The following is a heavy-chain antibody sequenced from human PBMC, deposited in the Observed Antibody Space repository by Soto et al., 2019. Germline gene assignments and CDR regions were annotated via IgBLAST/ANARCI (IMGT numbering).Heavy chain of an antibody. J-gene: IGHJ4*02. CDR1: GFSFSNYG. V-gene: IGHV3-33*08. CDR3: ARDPWGPGCNTYSCSYFDC. CDR2: ISFDGINK. Sequence: QVVESGGGVVQPGRSLRLSCAASGFSFSNYGMHWVRQAPGKGLEWVALISFDGINKYYADSVKGRFTVSRDNDKKILSLEMDSLRADDRGVYYCARDPWGPGCNTYSCSYFDCWGQGTLVTVSS. D-gene: IGHD5-18*01.